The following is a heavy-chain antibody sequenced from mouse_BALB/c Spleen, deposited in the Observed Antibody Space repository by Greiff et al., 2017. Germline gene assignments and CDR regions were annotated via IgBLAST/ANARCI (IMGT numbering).Heavy chain of an antibody. Sequence: EVQGVESGGGLVKPGGSLKLSCAASGFTFSSYAMSWVRQTPEKRLEWVATISSGGSYTYYPDSVKGRFTISRDNAKNTLYLQMSSLRSEDTAMYYCAYGSSGYWYFAVWGAGTTVTVSS. J-gene: IGHJ1*01. CDR2: ISSGGSYT. CDR3: AYGSSGYWYFAV. D-gene: IGHD1-1*01. CDR1: GFTFSSYA. V-gene: IGHV5-9-3*01.